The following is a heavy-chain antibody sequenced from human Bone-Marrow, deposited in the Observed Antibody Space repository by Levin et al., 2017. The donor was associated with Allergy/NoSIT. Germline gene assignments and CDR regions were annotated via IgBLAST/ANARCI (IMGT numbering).Heavy chain of an antibody. CDR2: ISSSSNFI. J-gene: IGHJ4*02. V-gene: IGHV3-21*01. CDR3: ASRSLYFSGSGYLPY. CDR1: GITFSSHT. D-gene: IGHD3-3*01. Sequence: KAGGSLRLSCAASGITFSSHTMYWVRQAPGKGLEWVSSISSSSNFIYYADSLKGRFTISRDNAKNSLYLEMSSLRAEDTAVYYCASRSLYFSGSGYLPYWGQGVLVTVSS.